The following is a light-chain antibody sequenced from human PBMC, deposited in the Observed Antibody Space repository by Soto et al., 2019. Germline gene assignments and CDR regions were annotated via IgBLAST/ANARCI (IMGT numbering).Light chain of an antibody. CDR3: QQRAKWPPFT. CDR1: QSVSNY. CDR2: DAS. J-gene: IGKJ3*01. V-gene: IGKV3-11*01. Sequence: EIVLTQSPATLSLSPGERATLSCRASQSVSNYLAWYQQKPGQAPRLLIYDASNRASGIPARFSGSGSGTDFTLTISSLEPEDFAVYFCQQRAKWPPFTFGPWTKVGIK.